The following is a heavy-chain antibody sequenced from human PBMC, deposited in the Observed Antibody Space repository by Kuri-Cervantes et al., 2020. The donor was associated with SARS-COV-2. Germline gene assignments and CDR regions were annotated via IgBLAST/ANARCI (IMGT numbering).Heavy chain of an antibody. D-gene: IGHD2-2*01. CDR2: IYSGGSST. CDR3: AKEIGYCSSTSCYPDYYYGMDV. J-gene: IGHJ6*02. Sequence: GASLKISCAASGFTFSSYAMSWVRQAPGKGLEWVSVIYSGGSSTYYADSVKGRFTISRDNSKNTLYLQMNSLRAEVTAVYYCAKEIGYCSSTSCYPDYYYGMDVWGQGTTVTVSS. CDR1: GFTFSSYA. V-gene: IGHV3-23*03.